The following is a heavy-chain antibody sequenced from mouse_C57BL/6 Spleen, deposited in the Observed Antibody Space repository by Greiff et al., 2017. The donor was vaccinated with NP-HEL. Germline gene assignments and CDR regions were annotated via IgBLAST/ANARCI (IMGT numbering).Heavy chain of an antibody. CDR2: IDPSDSYT. J-gene: IGHJ1*03. V-gene: IGHV1-69*01. D-gene: IGHD2-5*01. CDR3: ARSHSNYVTSFV. Sequence: QVQLQQPGAELVMPGASVKLSCKASGYTFTSYWMHWVKQRPGQGLEWIGEIDPSDSYTNYNQKFKGKSTLTVDKSSSTAYMQLSSLTSEDSAVYYCARSHSNYVTSFVWGTGTTVTVSS. CDR1: GYTFTSYW.